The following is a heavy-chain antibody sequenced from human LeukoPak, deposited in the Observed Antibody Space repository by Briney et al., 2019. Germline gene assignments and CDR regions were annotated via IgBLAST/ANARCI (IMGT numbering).Heavy chain of an antibody. CDR2: ISSYNDNT. J-gene: IGHJ4*02. Sequence: ASVKVSCKASGYTFSNYGISWVRQAPGQGLEWMGWISSYNDNTNYAQKLQGRVTMTTDTSTSTAYMDLRSLRSDDTAVYYCARVRNSGFRYVDSWGQGTLVTVSS. V-gene: IGHV1-18*01. D-gene: IGHD5-12*01. CDR3: ARVRNSGFRYVDS. CDR1: GYTFSNYG.